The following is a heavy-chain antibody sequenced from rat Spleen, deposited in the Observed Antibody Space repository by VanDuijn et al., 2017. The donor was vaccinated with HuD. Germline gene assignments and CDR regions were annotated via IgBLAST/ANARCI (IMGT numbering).Heavy chain of an antibody. J-gene: IGHJ4*01. CDR3: ARHLREASGVMDA. CDR2: ITNTGGSI. V-gene: IGHV5-31*01. Sequence: EVQLVESGGGLVQSGRSLKLSCVASGFTFDNYWMSWIRQAPGKGLEWVASITNTGGSIYYLDSVKGRFTVSRDNAQNTLYLQMNSLQPEDTGTYYCARHLREASGVMDAWGQGASVTVSS. D-gene: IGHD4-3*01. CDR1: GFTFDNYW.